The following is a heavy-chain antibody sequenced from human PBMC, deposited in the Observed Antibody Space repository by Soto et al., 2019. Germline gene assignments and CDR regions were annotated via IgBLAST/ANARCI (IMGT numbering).Heavy chain of an antibody. D-gene: IGHD3-22*01. J-gene: IGHJ4*02. V-gene: IGHV3-53*01. CDR3: AKLPSSGFYYFDY. CDR2: IYSGGST. CDR1: GFTVSSNY. Sequence: GGSLRLSCAASGFTVSSNYMSWVRQAPGKGLEWVSVIYSGGSTYYADSVKGRFTISRDNSKNTLYLHMNGLRAEDTATYYCAKLPSSGFYYFDYWGQGTPVTVSS.